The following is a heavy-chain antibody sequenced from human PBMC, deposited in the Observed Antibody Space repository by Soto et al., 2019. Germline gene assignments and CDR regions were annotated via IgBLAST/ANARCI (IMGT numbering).Heavy chain of an antibody. V-gene: IGHV3-7*05. CDR3: ARRGNWFDP. CDR1: GFSFSDYW. CDR2: IDHGGGEK. Sequence: EVQVVESGGGLVQPGGSLRLSCAASGFSFSDYWMAWVRQAPGKGLEWVSNIDHGGGEKHYVDSVKGRFTISRDNDKNSLYLQMNSLRAEDTAVSYCARRGNWFDPWGQGTLVTVSS. J-gene: IGHJ5*02. D-gene: IGHD3-10*01.